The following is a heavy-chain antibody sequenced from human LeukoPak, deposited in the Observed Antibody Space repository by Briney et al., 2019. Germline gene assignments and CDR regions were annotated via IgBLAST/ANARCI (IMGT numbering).Heavy chain of an antibody. CDR3: AREDSSGYDY. V-gene: IGHV1-2*02. CDR2: INPNMGCT. CDR1: GYTFTVYY. Sequence: GASVKVSFTASGYTFTVYYMHWVRQAPGQGLEWMGWINPNMGCTSYTQNFQGRVTITRDTSISTAYMEVRRLRSDDTALYYCAREDSSGYDYWGQGTLVTVSS. D-gene: IGHD3-22*01. J-gene: IGHJ4*02.